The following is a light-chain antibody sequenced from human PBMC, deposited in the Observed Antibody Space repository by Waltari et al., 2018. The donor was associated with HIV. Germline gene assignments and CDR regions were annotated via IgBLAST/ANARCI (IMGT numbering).Light chain of an antibody. J-gene: IGKJ1*01. CDR2: GAS. Sequence: EIVATQAPATLSVSPGETVRHSCRASQSVSSNLVWYQQKPGQAPRVLIYGASTRAADIPARFSGSGAGTEFTLTISSLQSEDFAVYYCQQFHNWPRTFGQGTKVEIK. CDR3: QQFHNWPRT. V-gene: IGKV3-15*01. CDR1: QSVSSN.